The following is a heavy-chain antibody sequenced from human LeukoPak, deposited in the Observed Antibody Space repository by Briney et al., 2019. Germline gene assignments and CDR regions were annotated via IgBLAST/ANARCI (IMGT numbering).Heavy chain of an antibody. Sequence: PGGSLRLSCAASGFTFSAYNMNWVRQAPGKGLEWVSSISSGGDYLYYADSLKGRFTISRDNAKKSLYLQMNSLRDEDTAVYYCARALWRTVVTAFGYWGQGTLVTVSS. CDR2: ISSGGDYL. CDR3: ARALWRTVVTAFGY. D-gene: IGHD4-23*01. CDR1: GFTFSAYN. J-gene: IGHJ4*02. V-gene: IGHV3-21*01.